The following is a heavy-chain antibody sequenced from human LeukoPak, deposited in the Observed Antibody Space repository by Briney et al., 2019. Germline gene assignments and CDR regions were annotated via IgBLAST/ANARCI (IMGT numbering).Heavy chain of an antibody. CDR2: INPSGGST. Sequence: ASVKVSCKASGYTFTSYYMHWVRQAPGQGLEWMGIINPSGGSTSYAQKFQGRVTMTRDTSKNQFSLKLSSVTAADTAVYYCARADNIVVYFDYWGQGTLVTVSS. CDR1: GYTFTSYY. D-gene: IGHD5-12*01. CDR3: ARADNIVVYFDY. V-gene: IGHV1-46*01. J-gene: IGHJ4*02.